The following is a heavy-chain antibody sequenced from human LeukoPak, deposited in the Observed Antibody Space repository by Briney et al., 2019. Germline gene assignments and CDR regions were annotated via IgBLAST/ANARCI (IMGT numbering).Heavy chain of an antibody. Sequence: ASVKVSCKASGGTFSSYAISCVRQAPGQGLEWMGRIIPIFGIANYAQRFQGRVTITADKSTSTAYMELSSLRSEDTAVYYCARLDSSGEGLDYWGQGTLVTVSS. CDR2: IIPIFGIA. D-gene: IGHD3-22*01. CDR3: ARLDSSGEGLDY. CDR1: GGTFSSYA. V-gene: IGHV1-69*04. J-gene: IGHJ4*02.